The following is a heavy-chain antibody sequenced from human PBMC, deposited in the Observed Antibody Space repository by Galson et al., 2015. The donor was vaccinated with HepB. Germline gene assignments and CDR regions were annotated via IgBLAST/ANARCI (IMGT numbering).Heavy chain of an antibody. CDR3: ASGYFDHNHKGDY. D-gene: IGHD3-9*01. CDR1: GGTFSSYA. CDR2: IIPIFGAA. J-gene: IGHJ4*02. Sequence: SVKVSCKASGGTFSSYAISWVRQAPGQGLEWMGGIIPIFGAANYAQKFQGRVTITADESTSTAYMELSSLRSEDTAVYYCASGYFDHNHKGDYWGQGTLVTVSS. V-gene: IGHV1-69*13.